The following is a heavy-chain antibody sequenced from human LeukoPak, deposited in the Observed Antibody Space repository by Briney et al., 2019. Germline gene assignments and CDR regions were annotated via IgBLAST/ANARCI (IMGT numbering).Heavy chain of an antibody. CDR1: GFTFSHYW. Sequence: PGGSLRLSCAASGFTFSHYWMSWVRQAPGKGLEWVANIKPDGSEKDYVDSVKGRFTISRDNAKNSLYLQMDSLRAEYTAVYYCSREDMWAFDMWGQGTMVTLSS. D-gene: IGHD2-15*01. V-gene: IGHV3-7*01. CDR3: SREDMWAFDM. J-gene: IGHJ3*02. CDR2: IKPDGSEK.